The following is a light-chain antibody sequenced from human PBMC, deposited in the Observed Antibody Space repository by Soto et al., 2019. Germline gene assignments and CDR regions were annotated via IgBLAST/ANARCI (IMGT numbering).Light chain of an antibody. CDR1: AYDIGSSS. V-gene: IGLV1-51*01. CDR2: DTN. J-gene: IGLJ2*01. CDR3: ATWDSGLSKLL. Sequence: QSVLTQPPSVSAAPGQSVTISCSGGAYDIGSSSVSWYQHFPGAAPKLVIYDTNQRPSGIPDRFSGSKSGTSATLGITGLQTGDEADYYCATWDSGLSKLLFGGGTKLTVL.